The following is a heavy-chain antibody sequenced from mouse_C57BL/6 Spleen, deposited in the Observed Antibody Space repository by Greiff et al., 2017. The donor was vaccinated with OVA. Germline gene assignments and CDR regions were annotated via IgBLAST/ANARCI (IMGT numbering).Heavy chain of an antibody. CDR3: ARGDDLAWFAY. Sequence: QVQLQQSGAELARPGASVKLSCKASGYTFTSYGISWVKQRTGQGLEWIGEIYPRSGNTYYNEKFKGKATLTADKSSSTAYMELRSLTSEDSAVYFCARGDDLAWFAYWGQGTLVTVSA. CDR2: IYPRSGNT. CDR1: GYTFTSYG. V-gene: IGHV1-81*01. D-gene: IGHD2-3*01. J-gene: IGHJ3*01.